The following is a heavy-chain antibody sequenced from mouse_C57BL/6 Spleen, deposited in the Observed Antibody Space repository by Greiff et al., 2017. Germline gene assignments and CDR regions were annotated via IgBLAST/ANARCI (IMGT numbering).Heavy chain of an antibody. CDR3: ARHYGNGGFAY. Sequence: EVQLVESGGGLVQPGGSLKLSCAASGFTFSDYGMAWVRQAPRKGPEWVAFISNLAYSIYYADTVTGRFTISRENAKNALYLEMSSLRSEDTAMYYCARHYGNGGFAYWGQGTLVTVSA. J-gene: IGHJ3*01. V-gene: IGHV5-15*01. D-gene: IGHD2-1*01. CDR1: GFTFSDYG. CDR2: ISNLAYSI.